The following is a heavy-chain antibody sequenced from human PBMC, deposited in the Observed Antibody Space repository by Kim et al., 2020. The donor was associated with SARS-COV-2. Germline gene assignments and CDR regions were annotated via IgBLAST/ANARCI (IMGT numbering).Heavy chain of an antibody. J-gene: IGHJ6*02. CDR3: AKALLRGVNFYYYGMDV. D-gene: IGHD3-10*01. Sequence: KGRLTVARDNSKNQLFLQMNRLRAEDTAVYYCAKALLRGVNFYYYGMDVWGQGTTVTVSS. V-gene: IGHV3-30*02.